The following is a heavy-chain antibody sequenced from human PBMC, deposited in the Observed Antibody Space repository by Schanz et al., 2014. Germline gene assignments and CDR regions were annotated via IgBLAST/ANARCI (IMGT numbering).Heavy chain of an antibody. D-gene: IGHD2-15*01. J-gene: IGHJ4*02. CDR3: ARDRGYCSGGSCLTCDY. CDR2: ISGTTTYT. CDR1: GFTFSDHY. Sequence: QVQLVESGGGVVQPGRSLRLSCAASGFTFSDHYMDWVRQAPGKGLEWVSYISGTTTYTNYADSVKGRFTISRDNSKNTLYLQMNTLRAEDTAVYYCARDRGYCSGGSCLTCDYWGQGTLVTVSS. V-gene: IGHV3-11*06.